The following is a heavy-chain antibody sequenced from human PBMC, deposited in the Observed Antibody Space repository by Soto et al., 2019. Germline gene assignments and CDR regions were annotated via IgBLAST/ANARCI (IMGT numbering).Heavy chain of an antibody. V-gene: IGHV3-15*07. D-gene: IGHD3-22*01. CDR3: TTDYYAGGYYYGMDV. Sequence: GGSLRLSCAASGFTFSNAWMNWVRQAPGKGLEWVGRIKSKTDGGTTDYAAPVKGRFTISRDDSKNTLYLQMNSLKTEDTAVYYCTTDYYAGGYYYGMDVWGQGTTVTVSS. CDR1: GFTFSNAW. J-gene: IGHJ6*02. CDR2: IKSKTDGGTT.